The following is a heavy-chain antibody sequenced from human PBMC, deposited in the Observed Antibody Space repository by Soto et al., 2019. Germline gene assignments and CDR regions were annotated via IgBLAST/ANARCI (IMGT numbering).Heavy chain of an antibody. D-gene: IGHD1-26*01. CDR1: GFTFSSYS. J-gene: IGHJ4*02. CDR3: AKEVGANLDY. CDR2: ISSSSSTI. Sequence: EVQLVESGGGLVQPGGSLRLSCAASGFTFSSYSMNWVRQAPGKGLEWVSYISSSSSTIYYADSVKGRFTISRDNSKNTLYLQMDSLRAEDTAVYYCAKEVGANLDYWGQGTLVTVSS. V-gene: IGHV3-48*01.